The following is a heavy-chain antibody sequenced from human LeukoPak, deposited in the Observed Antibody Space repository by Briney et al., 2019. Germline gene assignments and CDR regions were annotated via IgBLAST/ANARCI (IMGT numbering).Heavy chain of an antibody. Sequence: SETLSLTCIVSGGSISSYYWSWIRQPPGKGPEWIGYINYSGSTNYNPSLKSRVTISVDTSKNQFSLKLSSVTAADTAVYYCARATTVTAYYFDQWGQGTLVTVSS. CDR2: INYSGST. J-gene: IGHJ4*02. CDR1: GGSISSYY. CDR3: ARATTVTAYYFDQ. D-gene: IGHD4-17*01. V-gene: IGHV4-59*08.